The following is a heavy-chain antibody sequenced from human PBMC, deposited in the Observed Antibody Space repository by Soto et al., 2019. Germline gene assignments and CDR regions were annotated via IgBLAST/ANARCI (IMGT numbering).Heavy chain of an antibody. CDR3: ARQGVMREFDP. CDR2: INAGNGNT. Sequence: QVQLVQSGAEVKKPGASVKVSCKASGYTFTSYAMHWVRQAPGQRLEWMGWINAGNGNTKYSQKFQGRVTITRDTSASTAYMELSSLRSEDTAVYSCARQGVMREFDPWGQGALVTVSS. J-gene: IGHJ5*02. V-gene: IGHV1-3*01. CDR1: GYTFTSYA. D-gene: IGHD2-8*01.